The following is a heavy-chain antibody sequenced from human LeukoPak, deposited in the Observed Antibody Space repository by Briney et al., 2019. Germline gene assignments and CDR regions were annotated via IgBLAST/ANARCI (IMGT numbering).Heavy chain of an antibody. J-gene: IGHJ4*02. Sequence: LGESLKISCKASGYSFTNYWIGWVRPMPGKGLEWMGIIYPDDSDARHSPSFQGQVTISADKSISTAYLEWSSLKASDTAMYFCARPDSSSWHFDYWGQGTLVTVSS. V-gene: IGHV5-51*01. CDR3: ARPDSSSWHFDY. CDR2: IYPDDSDA. CDR1: GYSFTNYW. D-gene: IGHD6-13*01.